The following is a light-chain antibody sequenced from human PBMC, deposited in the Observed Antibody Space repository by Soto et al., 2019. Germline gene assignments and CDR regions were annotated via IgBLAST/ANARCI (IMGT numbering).Light chain of an antibody. Sequence: IQVTQSPSCLSASVGDTVTITSRPSQTIDRYLNWFQQKSGQAPKLLMNAASTLRSGVPSRFSASGSGTDFTLTISSLQTEDYATYYCQQSYNAPFNFGPGTKVDIK. CDR2: AAS. CDR3: QQSYNAPFN. CDR1: QTIDRY. V-gene: IGKV1-39*01. J-gene: IGKJ3*01.